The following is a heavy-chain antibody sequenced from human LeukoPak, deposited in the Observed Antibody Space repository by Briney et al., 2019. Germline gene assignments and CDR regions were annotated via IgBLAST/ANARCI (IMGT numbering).Heavy chain of an antibody. Sequence: ASVKVSCKASGYTFTSYDINWVRQATGQGLEWMGRIIPILGIANYAQKFQGRVTITADKSTSTAYMELSSLRSEDTAVYYCARERSGDWGFHYWGQGTLVTVSS. D-gene: IGHD7-27*01. J-gene: IGHJ4*02. V-gene: IGHV1-69*04. CDR3: ARERSGDWGFHY. CDR2: IIPILGIA. CDR1: GYTFTSYD.